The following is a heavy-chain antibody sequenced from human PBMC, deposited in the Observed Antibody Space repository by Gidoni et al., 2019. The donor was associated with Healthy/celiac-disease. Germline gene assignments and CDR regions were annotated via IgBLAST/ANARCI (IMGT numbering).Heavy chain of an antibody. CDR3: ARAISRSY. V-gene: IGHV3-7*01. J-gene: IGHJ4*02. Sequence: EVQLVESGGGLVQPGGSLRLSCAASGFPFSSYWMSWVRQAPGKGLGWVANIKQDGSEKYYVDSVKGRFTISRDNAKNSLYLQMNSLRAEDTAVYYCARAISRSYWGQGTLVTVSS. CDR1: GFPFSSYW. CDR2: IKQDGSEK.